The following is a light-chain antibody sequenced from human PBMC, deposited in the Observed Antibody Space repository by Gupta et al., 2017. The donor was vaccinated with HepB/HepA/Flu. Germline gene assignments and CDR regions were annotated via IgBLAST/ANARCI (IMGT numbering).Light chain of an antibody. Sequence: QTVVTQEPSFSVSPGGTVTLTCGLTSGSVSTTYYPSWYQQIPGQAPRTLIYSTTTRSSGVPDRFSGSILGNKAALTITGAQADDECDYYCVLSTGSGTVVFGGGTKLTVL. J-gene: IGLJ3*02. CDR3: VLSTGSGTVV. CDR2: STT. CDR1: SGSVSTTYY. V-gene: IGLV8-61*01.